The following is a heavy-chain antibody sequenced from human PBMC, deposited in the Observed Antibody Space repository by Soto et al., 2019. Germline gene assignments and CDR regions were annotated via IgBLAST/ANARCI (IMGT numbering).Heavy chain of an antibody. D-gene: IGHD4-17*01. Sequence: QVRLQESGPGLVKPSETLSLTCTVSNASISSYYWSWIRQPPGKRLEWIGYMAPSGSSKYNPSLAGRVTISVDTSNNQFSLKLTSVTAADTAVYYCARDVNFGDDIHDYYGMDVWGRGTTVTVSS. CDR1: NASISSYY. CDR2: MAPSGSS. J-gene: IGHJ6*02. CDR3: ARDVNFGDDIHDYYGMDV. V-gene: IGHV4-59*01.